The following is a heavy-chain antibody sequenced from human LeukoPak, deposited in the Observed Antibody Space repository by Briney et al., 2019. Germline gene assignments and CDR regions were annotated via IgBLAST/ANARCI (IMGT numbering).Heavy chain of an antibody. CDR3: ATNMGF. D-gene: IGHD2/OR15-2a*01. V-gene: IGHV3-53*01. J-gene: IGHJ4*02. CDR2: IYSGGST. Sequence: GGSLRLSCAASGFTVGNNYMKWVRQAPGKGLEWVSLIYSGGSTYYADSVKGRFTISRDSSKNTLYLQMNSLRVEDTAVYYCATNMGFWGQGTLVTVPS. CDR1: GFTVGNNY.